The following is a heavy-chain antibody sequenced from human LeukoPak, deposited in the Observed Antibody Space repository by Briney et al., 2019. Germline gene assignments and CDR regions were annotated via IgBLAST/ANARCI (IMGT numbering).Heavy chain of an antibody. D-gene: IGHD2-8*02. CDR2: IWYDGSNK. V-gene: IGHV3-33*01. CDR1: GFTFSSYG. CDR3: ARGDQLVATTGDIDY. Sequence: GGSLRLSCAASGFTFSSYGMHWVRQAPGKGLEWVAVIWYDGSNKYYADSVKGRFTISRDNSKNTLYLQMNSLRAEDTAVYYCARGDQLVATTGDIDYWGQGTLVTVSS. J-gene: IGHJ4*02.